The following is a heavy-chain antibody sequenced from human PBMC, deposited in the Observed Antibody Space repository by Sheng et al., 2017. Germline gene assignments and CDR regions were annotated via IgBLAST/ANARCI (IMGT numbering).Heavy chain of an antibody. V-gene: IGHV3-23*01. CDR2: ISGSGGST. D-gene: IGHD3-9*01. CDR3: AKNDILTGHNGYYFDY. J-gene: IGHJ4*02. CDR1: GFTFSSYA. Sequence: EVQLLESGGGLVQPGGSLRLSCAASGFTFSSYAMSWVRQAPGKGLEWVSAISGSGGSTYYADSVKGRFTISRDNSKNTLYLQMNSLRAEDTAVYYCAKNDILTGHNGYYFDYWGQGTLVTVSS.